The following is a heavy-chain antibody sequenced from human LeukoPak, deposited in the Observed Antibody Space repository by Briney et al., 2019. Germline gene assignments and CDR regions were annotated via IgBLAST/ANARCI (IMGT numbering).Heavy chain of an antibody. V-gene: IGHV1-18*01. CDR1: GCTFTSYG. J-gene: IGHJ4*02. D-gene: IGHD1-26*01. CDR3: AREARELPLDY. Sequence: GASVKASCKASGCTFTSYGISWVRQAPGQGLEWMGWISAYNGNTNYAQKLQGRVTMTTDTSTSTAYMELGSLRSDDTAVYYCAREARELPLDYWGQGTLVTVSS. CDR2: ISAYNGNT.